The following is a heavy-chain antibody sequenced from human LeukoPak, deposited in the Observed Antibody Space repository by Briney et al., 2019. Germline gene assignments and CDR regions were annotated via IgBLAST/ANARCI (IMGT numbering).Heavy chain of an antibody. CDR2: MNPNSGNT. J-gene: IGHJ6*03. V-gene: IGHV1-8*01. CDR3: ARGRRIVATISFYYYMDV. CDR1: GYTFTSYD. D-gene: IGHD5-12*01. Sequence: ASVKVSCKASGYTFTSYDINWVRQATGQGLEWMAWMNPNSGNTGYAQKFQGRVTMTRNTSISTAYMELSSLRSEDTAVYYCARGRRIVATISFYYYMDVWGKGTTVTVSS.